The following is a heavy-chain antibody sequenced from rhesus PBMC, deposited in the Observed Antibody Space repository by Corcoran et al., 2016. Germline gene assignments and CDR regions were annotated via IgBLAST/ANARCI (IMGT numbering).Heavy chain of an antibody. Sequence: EVQLVESGGGLVQPGGSLSLSCAASGFTFSSYGRHWVRQAPGKGLEWVAVISYDGSKKYYADAVKERFTISRDNYKNMLYLQMNNLTVEDTAVYYCARGDYYDSGHPDYWGQGVLITVSS. CDR2: ISYDGSKK. CDR3: ARGDYYDSGHPDY. V-gene: IGHV3-54*02. D-gene: IGHD3-28*01. J-gene: IGHJ4*01. CDR1: GFTFSSYG.